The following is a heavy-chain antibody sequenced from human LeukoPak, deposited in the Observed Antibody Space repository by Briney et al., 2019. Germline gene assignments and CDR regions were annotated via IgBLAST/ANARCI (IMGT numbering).Heavy chain of an antibody. CDR1: GGTFSSYA. J-gene: IGHJ4*02. CDR2: IIPIFGTA. D-gene: IGHD3-22*01. Sequence: SVKVSCKASGGTFSSYAISWVRQAPGQGLEWMGGIIPIFGTANYAQKFQGRVTITTDESTSTAYMELSSLRSEDTAVYYCARAGNYYDASGYYSYFDYWGQGSLVTVSS. V-gene: IGHV1-69*05. CDR3: ARAGNYYDASGYYSYFDY.